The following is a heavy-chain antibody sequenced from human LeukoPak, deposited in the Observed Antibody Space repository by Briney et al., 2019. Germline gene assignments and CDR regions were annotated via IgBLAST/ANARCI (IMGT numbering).Heavy chain of an antibody. CDR3: ARSFDY. V-gene: IGHV4-39*01. J-gene: IGHJ4*02. CDR2: ISYSGTT. CDR1: GASISSGNYF. Sequence: SETLSLTCSVSGASISSGNYFWNWVRQSPVKGLEWIGCISYSGTTHYNPSLKSRVTIFVVTSKNQFSLNLNSVTASDTAVYYCARSFDYWGQGTLVAVSS.